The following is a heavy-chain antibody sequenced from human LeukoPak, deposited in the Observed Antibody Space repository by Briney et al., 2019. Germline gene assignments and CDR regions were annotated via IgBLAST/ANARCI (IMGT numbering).Heavy chain of an antibody. CDR1: GGSISSGDYY. D-gene: IGHD3-10*01. CDR3: ARDGQVRGVLLD. V-gene: IGHV4-61*08. CDR2: IYYSGST. Sequence: SETLSLTCTVSGGSISSGDYYWSWIRQPPGKGLEWIGYIYYSGSTNYNPSLKSRVTISVDTSKNQFSLKLSSVTAADTAVYYCARDGQVRGVLLDWGQGTLVTVSS. J-gene: IGHJ4*02.